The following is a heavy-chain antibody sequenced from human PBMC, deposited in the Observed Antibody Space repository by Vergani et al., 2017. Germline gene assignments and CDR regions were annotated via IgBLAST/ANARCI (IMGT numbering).Heavy chain of an antibody. CDR3: ARDRKSGTDT. CDR2: IYHSGST. Sequence: QVQLQESGPGLVKPSETLSLTCTVSGYSISSGYYWGWIRQPPGKGLEWIGSIYHSGSTYYNPSLKSRVTISVDTSKNQFSLKLSSVTAADTAVYYWARDRKSGTDTWGQGTLVTVSS. J-gene: IGHJ5*02. D-gene: IGHD2-15*01. V-gene: IGHV4-38-2*02. CDR1: GYSISSGYY.